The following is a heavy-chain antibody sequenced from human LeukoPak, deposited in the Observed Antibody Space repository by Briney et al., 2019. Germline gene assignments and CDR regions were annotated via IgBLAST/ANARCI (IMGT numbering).Heavy chain of an antibody. D-gene: IGHD6-6*01. CDR1: GYTFTSYY. CDR3: ARDRENSSSRGLFDY. J-gene: IGHJ4*02. CDR2: INPSGGST. V-gene: IGHV1-46*01. Sequence: ASVKVSCKASGYTFTSYYMHWMRQAPGQGLEWMGIINPSGGSTSYAQKFQGRVTMTRDTSTSTVYMELSSLRSEDTAVYYCARDRENSSSRGLFDYWGQGTLVTVSS.